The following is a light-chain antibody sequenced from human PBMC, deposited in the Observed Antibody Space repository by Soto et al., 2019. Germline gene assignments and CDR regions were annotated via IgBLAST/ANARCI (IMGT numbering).Light chain of an antibody. J-gene: IGLJ2*01. Sequence: QSVLTQPPSSSGTPGQRVTIPCSGSSSNIGNNPVNWYHQLPGTAPKLLIYNNDQRPSGVPDRFSGSKAGTSASLAISGLQSEEEADYYCATWDDSLNVGVFGGGTQLTVL. CDR3: ATWDDSLNVGV. V-gene: IGLV1-44*01. CDR1: SSNIGNNP. CDR2: NND.